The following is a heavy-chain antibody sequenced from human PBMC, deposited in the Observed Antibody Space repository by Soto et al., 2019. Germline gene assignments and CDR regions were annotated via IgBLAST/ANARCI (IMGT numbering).Heavy chain of an antibody. Sequence: ASVKVSCKASGYTFTSYGIGWVRQAPGQGLEWMAWISPYNGNTYYAQKFQGRVTITRDTYTNTAYMELRSLRSEDTAVYYCARVDGTYWGQGTLVTVSS. J-gene: IGHJ4*02. V-gene: IGHV1-18*01. D-gene: IGHD1-26*01. CDR1: GYTFTSYG. CDR3: ARVDGTY. CDR2: ISPYNGNT.